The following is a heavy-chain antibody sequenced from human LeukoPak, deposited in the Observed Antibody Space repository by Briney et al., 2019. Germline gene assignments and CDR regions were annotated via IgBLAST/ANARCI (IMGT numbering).Heavy chain of an antibody. Sequence: PGGSLRLSCAASGFTVSSNYMSWVRQAPGQGLEWVSVIYSGGSTYYADSVKGRFTISRDNSKNTLYLQMNSLRAEDTAVYYCARWGYYDSSSYYQYYFDYWGQGTLVTVSS. CDR2: IYSGGST. J-gene: IGHJ4*02. D-gene: IGHD3-22*01. CDR3: ARWGYYDSSSYYQYYFDY. CDR1: GFTVSSNY. V-gene: IGHV3-53*01.